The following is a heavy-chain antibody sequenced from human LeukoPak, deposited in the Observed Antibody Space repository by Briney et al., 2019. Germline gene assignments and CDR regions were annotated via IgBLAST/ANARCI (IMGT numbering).Heavy chain of an antibody. D-gene: IGHD6-13*01. CDR1: GFTFSSYG. V-gene: IGHV3-30*18. CDR3: AKGGQQLASGWFDP. CDR2: ISYDGSNK. J-gene: IGHJ5*02. Sequence: PGRSLRLSCTASGFTFSSYGMHWVRQAPGKGLEWVAVISYDGSNKYYADSAKGRFTISRDNSKNTLYLQMNSLRAEDTAVYYCAKGGQQLASGWFDPWGEGTLVTVSS.